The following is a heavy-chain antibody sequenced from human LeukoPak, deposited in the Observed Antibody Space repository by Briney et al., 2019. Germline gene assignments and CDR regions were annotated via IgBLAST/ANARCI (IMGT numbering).Heavy chain of an antibody. V-gene: IGHV3-21*04. J-gene: IGHJ5*02. CDR2: ISSSSSYI. D-gene: IGHD3-9*01. CDR1: GFTFSSYS. CDR3: ARDRLDYDILTGPGWFDP. Sequence: PGGSLRLSCAASGFTFSSYSMNWVRQAPGKGLEWVSSISSSSSYIYYADSVKGRFTISRDNAKNSLYLQMNSLRAEDTALYYCARDRLDYDILTGPGWFDPWGQGTLVTVSS.